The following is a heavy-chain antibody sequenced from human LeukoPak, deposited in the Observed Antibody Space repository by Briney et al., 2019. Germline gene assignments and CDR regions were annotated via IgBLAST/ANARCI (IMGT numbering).Heavy chain of an antibody. CDR1: GFTFSNYW. Sequence: GGSLRLSCAASGFTFSNYWVTWVRQAPGKGLGWVANITQDGSEKYYVDSVKGRFTISRDNAKNSLYLQMNRLRAEDTAVYYCARVPTGIAAAGTCAFDIWGQGTMVTVSS. J-gene: IGHJ3*02. CDR2: ITQDGSEK. V-gene: IGHV3-7*05. D-gene: IGHD6-13*01. CDR3: ARVPTGIAAAGTCAFDI.